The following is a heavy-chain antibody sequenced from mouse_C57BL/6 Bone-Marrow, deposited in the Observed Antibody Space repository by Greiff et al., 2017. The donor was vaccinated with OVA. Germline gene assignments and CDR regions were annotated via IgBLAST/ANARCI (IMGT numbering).Heavy chain of an antibody. J-gene: IGHJ2*01. V-gene: IGHV1-50*01. CDR3: ARDPSIYYGSSYELDY. CDR1: GYTFTSYW. Sequence: VQLQQPGAELVKPGASVKLSCKASGYTFTSYWMQWVKQRPGQGLEWIGEIDPSDSYTNYNQKFKGKATLTVDTSSSTAYMQLSSLTSEDSAVYYCARDPSIYYGSSYELDYWGQGTTLTVSS. CDR2: IDPSDSYT. D-gene: IGHD1-1*01.